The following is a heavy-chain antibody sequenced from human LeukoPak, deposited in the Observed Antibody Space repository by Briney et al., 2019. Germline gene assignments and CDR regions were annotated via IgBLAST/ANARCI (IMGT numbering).Heavy chain of an antibody. J-gene: IGHJ4*02. D-gene: IGHD3-22*01. CDR1: GGSISSSSYY. CDR2: IYYSGST. V-gene: IGHV4-39*07. CDR3: ASVVAVTMIVVVTGDRYYFDY. Sequence: SETLSLTCTVSGGSISSSSYYWGWIRQPPGKGLEWIGSIYYSGSTYYNPSLKSRVTISVDTSKNQFSLKLSSVTAADTAVYYCASVVAVTMIVVVTGDRYYFDYWGQGTLVSVSS.